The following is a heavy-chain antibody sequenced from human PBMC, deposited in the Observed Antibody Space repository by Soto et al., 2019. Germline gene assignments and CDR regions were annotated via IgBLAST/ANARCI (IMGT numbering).Heavy chain of an antibody. CDR2: ISGSGGST. D-gene: IGHD6-19*01. V-gene: IGHV3-23*01. CDR1: GFTFSSYA. CDR3: ATDPTSGAKYFQH. Sequence: EVQLLESGGGLVQPGGSLRLSCAASGFTFSSYAMSWVRQAPGKGLEWVSAISGSGGSTYYADSVKGRFTISRTNSTITLYLQMNSLRAEDTAVYYCATDPTSGAKYFQHWGQGTLVTVSS. J-gene: IGHJ1*01.